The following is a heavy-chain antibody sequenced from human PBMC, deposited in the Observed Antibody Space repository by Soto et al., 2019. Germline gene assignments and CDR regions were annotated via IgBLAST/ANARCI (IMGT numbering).Heavy chain of an antibody. CDR1: VYTFTNYA. CDR2: INAGNGNT. V-gene: IGHV1-3*01. D-gene: IGHD1-26*01. J-gene: IGHJ2*01. Sequence: ASVKVSCTASVYTFTNYAIHWVRQAPGQRLEWMGWINAGNGNTKYSQKFQGRVTITRDTSASTAYMELSSLRSEDTAVYYCARGGSLYWYFDLWGRGTLVTVSS. CDR3: ARGGSLYWYFDL.